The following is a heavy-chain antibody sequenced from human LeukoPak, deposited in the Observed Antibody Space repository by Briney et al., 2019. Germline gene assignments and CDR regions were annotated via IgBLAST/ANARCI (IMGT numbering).Heavy chain of an antibody. CDR1: GFTFGDYA. CDR3: WVCYYDSSGYCDY. V-gene: IGHV3-49*04. J-gene: IGHJ4*02. D-gene: IGHD3-22*01. CDR2: IRSKAYGGTT. Sequence: GGSLRLTCTASGFTFGDYAMSWVRQAPGKGLEWVGFIRSKAYGGTTEYAASVKGRFTISRDDSKSIAYPQMNSLKTEDTAVYYCWVCYYDSSGYCDYWGQGTLVTVSS.